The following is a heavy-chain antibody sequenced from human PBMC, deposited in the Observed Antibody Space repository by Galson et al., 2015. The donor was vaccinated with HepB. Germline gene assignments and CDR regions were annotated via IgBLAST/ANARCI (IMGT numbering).Heavy chain of an antibody. Sequence: SLRLSCAASGFTFSSYAMSWVRQAPGKGLEWVSAISGSGGSTYYADSVKGRFTISRDNSKNTLYLQMNSLRAEDTAVYYCAKKLLWFGELLFYGMDVWGQGTTVTVSS. V-gene: IGHV3-23*01. CDR1: GFTFSSYA. CDR3: AKKLLWFGELLFYGMDV. J-gene: IGHJ6*02. CDR2: ISGSGGST. D-gene: IGHD3-10*01.